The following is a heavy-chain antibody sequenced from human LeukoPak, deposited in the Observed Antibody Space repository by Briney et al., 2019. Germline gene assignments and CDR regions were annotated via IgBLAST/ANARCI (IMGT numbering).Heavy chain of an antibody. V-gene: IGHV3-21*01. J-gene: IGHJ4*02. CDR2: ISSSSSYI. CDR3: ARSLRPYYFDY. Sequence: GGSLRLSCAASGFTFSSYSMNWVRQAPGKGLEWVSSISSSSSYIYYADSVKGRFTISRDNAKNSLYLQMNSLRAEDTAMYYCARSLRPYYFDYWGQGTLVTVSS. D-gene: IGHD3-10*01. CDR1: GFTFSSYS.